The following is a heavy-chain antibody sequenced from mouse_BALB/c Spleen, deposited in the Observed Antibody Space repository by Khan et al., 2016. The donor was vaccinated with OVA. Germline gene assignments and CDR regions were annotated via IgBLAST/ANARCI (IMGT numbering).Heavy chain of an antibody. V-gene: IGHV9-3*02. CDR2: INTNTGEP. Sequence: QIQLVQSGPELKKPGETVKISCKASGYTFTNYGMNWVKQSPGKGLKWMGWINTNTGEPTYVEEFKGRFVFSLETSASTAHLQINNLKNEDTATYFCARSRCLLPAIDYWGQGTSVTVSS. D-gene: IGHD1-1*01. J-gene: IGHJ4*01. CDR1: GYTFTNYG. CDR3: ARSRCLLPAIDY.